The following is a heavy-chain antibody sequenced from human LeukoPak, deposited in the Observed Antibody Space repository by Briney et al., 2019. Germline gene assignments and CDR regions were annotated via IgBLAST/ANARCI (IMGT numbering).Heavy chain of an antibody. CDR1: GFTFSSFG. V-gene: IGHV3-33*01. D-gene: IGHD5-18*01. Sequence: GGSLRLSCAASGFTFSSFGMHWVRQAPGKGLEWVAVIWYDGNNKYYADSVKGRFTISRDNSKNTLYLQMNSLRAEDTAVYYCARSARDSEYTNMDYWGQGTLVTVSA. J-gene: IGHJ4*02. CDR2: IWYDGNNK. CDR3: ARSARDSEYTNMDY.